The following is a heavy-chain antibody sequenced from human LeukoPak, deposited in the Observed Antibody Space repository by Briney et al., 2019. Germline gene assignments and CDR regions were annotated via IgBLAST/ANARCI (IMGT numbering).Heavy chain of an antibody. CDR2: VNSDGSST. CDR3: ARDEDWSGYYGAFDI. V-gene: IGHV3-74*01. Sequence: GGSLRLSCAASGFTFSIYWMHWVRQAPGKGLVWVSRVNSDGSSTSYADSVKGRFTISRDNAKNTLYLQMNSLRAEDTAVYYCARDEDWSGYYGAFDIWGQGTMVTVAS. D-gene: IGHD3-3*01. J-gene: IGHJ3*02. CDR1: GFTFSIYW.